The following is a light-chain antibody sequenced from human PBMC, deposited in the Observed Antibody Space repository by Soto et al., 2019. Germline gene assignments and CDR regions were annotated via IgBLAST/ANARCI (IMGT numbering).Light chain of an antibody. CDR1: QSVSSSY. V-gene: IGKV3-20*01. Sequence: EIVFTQSPGALALSPGERATLSCRASQSVSSSYLAWYQQKPGQAPRLLIYGASTRVTGIPDRFSGSGSGTDFTLTISRLEPEDFAVYHCQQYGTLPWTFGQGTKV. J-gene: IGKJ1*01. CDR2: GAS. CDR3: QQYGTLPWT.